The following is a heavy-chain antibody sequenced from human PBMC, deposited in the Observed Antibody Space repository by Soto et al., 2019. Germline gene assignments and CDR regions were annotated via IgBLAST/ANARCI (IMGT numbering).Heavy chain of an antibody. Sequence: GESLKISCAASGFTFSSYSMNWVRQAPGKGLEWVSSISSSSSYIYYADSVKGRCTISRDNDKNSLYLQMKSLRAEDTAVYYCASEYSGSFDYGCQGTLVTVSS. CDR2: ISSSSSYI. J-gene: IGHJ4*02. V-gene: IGHV3-21*01. D-gene: IGHD6-13*01. CDR1: GFTFSSYS. CDR3: ASEYSGSFDY.